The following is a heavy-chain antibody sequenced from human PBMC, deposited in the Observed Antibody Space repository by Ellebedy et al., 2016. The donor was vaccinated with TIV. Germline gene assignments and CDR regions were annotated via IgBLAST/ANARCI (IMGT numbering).Heavy chain of an antibody. CDR3: ARAQSRYDSSGYRDYFDY. Sequence: SETLSLTXTVSGGSISSYYWSWIRQPPGKGLEWIGYIYYSGSTNYNPSLKSRVTISVDTSKNQFSLKLSSVTAADTAVYYCARAQSRYDSSGYRDYFDYWGQGTLVTVSS. D-gene: IGHD3-22*01. CDR2: IYYSGST. J-gene: IGHJ4*02. V-gene: IGHV4-59*01. CDR1: GGSISSYY.